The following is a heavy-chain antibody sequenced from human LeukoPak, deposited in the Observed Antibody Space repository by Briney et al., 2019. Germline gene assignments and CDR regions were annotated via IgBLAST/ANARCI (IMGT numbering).Heavy chain of an antibody. CDR3: ARDHRDRAFDI. V-gene: IGHV3-30-3*01. CDR1: GFTFSSYA. CDR2: ISYDGSNK. Sequence: GGSLRLSCAASGFTFSSYAMHWVRQAPGKGLEWVAVISYDGSNKYYADSVKGRFTISRDNSKNTLYLQMNSLRAEDTAVYYCARDHRDRAFDIWGQGTMVTVSS. D-gene: IGHD3-22*01. J-gene: IGHJ3*02.